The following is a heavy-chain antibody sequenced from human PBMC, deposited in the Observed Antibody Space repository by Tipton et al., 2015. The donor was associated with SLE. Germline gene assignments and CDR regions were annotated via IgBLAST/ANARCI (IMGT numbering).Heavy chain of an antibody. Sequence: TLSLTCTVSGYSISSGYYWGWIRQPPGKGLEGIGSIYHSGSTYYNPSLKSRVTISVDTSKNQFSLKLSSVTAADTAVYYCARQEKGDAFDIWGQGTMVTVSS. V-gene: IGHV4-38-2*02. J-gene: IGHJ3*02. CDR2: IYHSGST. CDR1: GYSISSGYY. CDR3: ARQEKGDAFDI.